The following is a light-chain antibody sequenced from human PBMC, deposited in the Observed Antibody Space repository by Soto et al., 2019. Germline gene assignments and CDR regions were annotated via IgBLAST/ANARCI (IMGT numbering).Light chain of an antibody. CDR2: EVR. Sequence: QSALTQTASVSGSPGQSITISCTGTSNDIGAYNYVSWYQHRPGKAPKFIMHEVRYRPSGVSDRFSGSKSGNTASLTISGLQAEDEADYYCSSYTTSATILFGGGNKLTVL. CDR1: SNDIGAYNY. V-gene: IGLV2-14*01. J-gene: IGLJ2*01. CDR3: SSYTTSATIL.